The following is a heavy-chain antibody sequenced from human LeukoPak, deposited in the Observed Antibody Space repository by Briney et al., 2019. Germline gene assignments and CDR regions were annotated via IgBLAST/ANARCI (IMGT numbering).Heavy chain of an antibody. CDR3: AREIAVAGRDY. CDR2: ISSSSSYI. D-gene: IGHD6-19*01. V-gene: IGHV3-21*01. J-gene: IGHJ4*02. Sequence: GGSLRLSCAASGFTFSSSSMNWVRQAPGKGLEWVSSISSSSSYIYYADSVKGRFTISRDNAKNSLYLQMNSLRAEDTAVYYCAREIAVAGRDYWGQGTLVTVSS. CDR1: GFTFSSSS.